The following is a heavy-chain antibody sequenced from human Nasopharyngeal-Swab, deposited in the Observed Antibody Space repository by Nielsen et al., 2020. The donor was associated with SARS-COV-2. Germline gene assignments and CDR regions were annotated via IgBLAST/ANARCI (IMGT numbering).Heavy chain of an antibody. D-gene: IGHD5-18*01. CDR2: IYYSGST. CDR3: ARGGYSYGSALAWYMDV. CDR1: GGSISSYY. Sequence: SETLSLTCTVSGGSISSYYWSWIWQPPGKGLEWIGYIYYSGSTNYNPSLKRRVTISVDTSKNQFSLKLSSVTAADTAVYYCARGGYSYGSALAWYMDVWGKGTTVTVSS. J-gene: IGHJ6*03. V-gene: IGHV4-59*01.